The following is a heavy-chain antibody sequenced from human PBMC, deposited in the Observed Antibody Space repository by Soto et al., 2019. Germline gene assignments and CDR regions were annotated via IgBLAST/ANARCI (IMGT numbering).Heavy chain of an antibody. CDR3: ARVPVLRFFEWHMGDYHYYGMDV. CDR1: GGTFSSYA. D-gene: IGHD3-3*01. J-gene: IGHJ6*02. Sequence: QVQLVQSGAEVKKPGSSVKVSCKASGGTFSSYAISWVRQAPGQGLEWMGGIIPFFGTANDAQKFQGRVTTIADKSTSTEYLELRSLRSEDTAVYYCARVPVLRFFEWHMGDYHYYGMDVWGQGTTVTVSS. CDR2: IIPFFGTA. V-gene: IGHV1-69*06.